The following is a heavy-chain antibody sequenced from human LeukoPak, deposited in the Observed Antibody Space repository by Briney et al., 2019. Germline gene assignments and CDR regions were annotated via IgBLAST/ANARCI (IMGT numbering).Heavy chain of an antibody. J-gene: IGHJ4*02. CDR1: GYSFTGLY. CDR2: IDPYSGGT. D-gene: IGHD6-13*01. CDR3: AKAGGSSWYSFDY. Sequence: ASVKVSCKASGYSFTGLYMHWLRQAPGQGLEWMGRIDPYSGGTNFAPKFQGRVSMTRDTSVTTAHMELNSLTSDDTAVYYCAKAGGSSWYSFDYWGQGTLVSVSS. V-gene: IGHV1-2*06.